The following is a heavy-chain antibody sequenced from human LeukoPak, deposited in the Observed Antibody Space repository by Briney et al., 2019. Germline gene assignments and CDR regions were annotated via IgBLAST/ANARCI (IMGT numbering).Heavy chain of an antibody. Sequence: GGSLRLSCAVSGFTFRNYGTYWVRQAPGKGLEWVAVISYDGSNKYHADSVKGRFAISRDNSRNTLYLQMNSLRPEDTAVYYCAKGSGWFGELVDYWGQGTVVTGSS. CDR1: GFTFRNYG. D-gene: IGHD3-10*01. CDR2: ISYDGSNK. V-gene: IGHV3-30*18. J-gene: IGHJ4*02. CDR3: AKGSGWFGELVDY.